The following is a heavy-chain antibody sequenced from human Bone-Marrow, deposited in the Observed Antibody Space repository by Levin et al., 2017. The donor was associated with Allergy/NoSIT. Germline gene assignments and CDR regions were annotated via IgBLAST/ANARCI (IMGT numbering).Heavy chain of an antibody. CDR3: AREEGTIEGPLGP. D-gene: IGHD3-3*01. CDR1: GGSIASGSYY. Sequence: PSETLSLTCTVSGGSIASGSYYWSWIRQHSGKGLEYIGHIKNSGGTSYNPSLRSRVAISMDTSKNEFSLKLSFVTAADTAVYYCAREEGTIEGPLGPWGQGTLVTVSS. V-gene: IGHV4-31*03. CDR2: IKNSGGT. J-gene: IGHJ5*02.